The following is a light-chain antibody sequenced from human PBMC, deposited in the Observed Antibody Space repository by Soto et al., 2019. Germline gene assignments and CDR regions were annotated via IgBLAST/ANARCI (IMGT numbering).Light chain of an antibody. J-gene: IGLJ1*01. Sequence: QSALTRAASVSGSPGQSITISCTGTSSDVGGYNYVSWYQQHPGKAPKLMIYDVSNRPSGVSNRFSGSKSGNTASLTISGLQAEDEADYYCSSYTSSSTWVFGTGTKVTVL. CDR2: DVS. CDR1: SSDVGGYNY. CDR3: SSYTSSSTWV. V-gene: IGLV2-14*01.